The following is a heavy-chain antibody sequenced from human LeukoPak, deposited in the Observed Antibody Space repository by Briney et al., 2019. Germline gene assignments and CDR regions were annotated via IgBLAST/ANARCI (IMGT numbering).Heavy chain of an antibody. CDR1: GFTFSYSA. V-gene: IGHV3-23*01. Sequence: SGGSLGLSCEASGFTFSYSAMSWVRQAPGKGLEWVSAINGNGVITYYADSVKGRFTISRDNSKNTLYLQMNSLRAEDTAIYYCAKDSRQGGDYFDYWGQGTLVTVSS. CDR3: AKDSRQGGDYFDY. J-gene: IGHJ4*02. D-gene: IGHD3-16*01. CDR2: INGNGVIT.